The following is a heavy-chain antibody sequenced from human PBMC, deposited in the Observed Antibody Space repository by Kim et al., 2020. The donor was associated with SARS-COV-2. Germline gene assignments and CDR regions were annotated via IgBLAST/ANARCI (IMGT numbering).Heavy chain of an antibody. V-gene: IGHV3-7*01. CDR2: IKQDGSEK. Sequence: GSLRLSCAASGFTFSSYWMSWVRQAPGKGLEWVANIKQDGSEKYYVDSVKGRFTISRDNAKNSLYLQMNSLRAEDTAVYYCARGRGPYYDFWSAYWGGMDVWGQGTTVTVSS. CDR3: ARGRGPYYDFWSAYWGGMDV. CDR1: GFTFSSYW. J-gene: IGHJ6*02. D-gene: IGHD3-3*01.